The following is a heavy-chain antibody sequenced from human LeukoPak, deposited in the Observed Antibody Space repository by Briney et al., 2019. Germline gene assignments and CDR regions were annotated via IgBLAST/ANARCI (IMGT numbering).Heavy chain of an antibody. J-gene: IGHJ3*02. V-gene: IGHV3-30*02. D-gene: IGHD2-21*01. Sequence: GGSLRLSCAASGFTFSTYGMHWVRQAPGKGLEWVSFMRYDAYHKFYADSVKGRFTISRDNSKNTLYLQMNSLRAEDTAVYYCANLARSTNRALDIWGQGTMVTVSS. CDR2: MRYDAYHK. CDR1: GFTFSTYG. CDR3: ANLARSTNRALDI.